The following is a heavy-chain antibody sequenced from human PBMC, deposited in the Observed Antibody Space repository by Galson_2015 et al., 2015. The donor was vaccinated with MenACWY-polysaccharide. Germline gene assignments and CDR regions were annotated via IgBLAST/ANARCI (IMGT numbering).Heavy chain of an antibody. CDR3: AKAPPLFNDPQDYYGMDV. CDR2: ISGSGGST. J-gene: IGHJ6*02. D-gene: IGHD3-10*02. Sequence: SLRLSCAASGFTFSSYAMSWVRQAPGKGLEWVSAISGSGGSTYYADSVKGRFTISRDNSKNMLYLQMNSLRAEDTAVYYCAKAPPLFNDPQDYYGMDVWGQGTTVTVSS. V-gene: IGHV3-23*01. CDR1: GFTFSSYA.